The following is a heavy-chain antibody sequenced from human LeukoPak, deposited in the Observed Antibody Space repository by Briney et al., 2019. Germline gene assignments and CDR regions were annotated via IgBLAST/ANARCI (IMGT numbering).Heavy chain of an antibody. CDR1: GFTFSSYA. CDR2: ISYDGSNK. CDR3: AREDFWSGYLYGMDV. V-gene: IGHV3-30-3*01. J-gene: IGHJ6*02. Sequence: LTGGSLRLSCAASGFTFSSYAMHWVRQAPGKGLEWVAVISYDGSNKYYADSVKGRFTISRDNSKNTLYLQMNSLRAEDTAVYYCAREDFWSGYLYGMDVWGQGTTVTVSS. D-gene: IGHD3-3*01.